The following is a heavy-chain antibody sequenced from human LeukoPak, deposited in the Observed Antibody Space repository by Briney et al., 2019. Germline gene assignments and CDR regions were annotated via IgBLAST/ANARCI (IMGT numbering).Heavy chain of an antibody. CDR3: ARVKGYCSGGSCINKNYYFDY. V-gene: IGHV1-69*02. J-gene: IGHJ4*02. D-gene: IGHD2-15*01. CDR2: IIPILGIA. CDR1: GGTFSSYT. Sequence: GASVKVSCKASGGTFSSYTISRVRQAPGQGLEWMGRIIPILGIANYAQKFQGRVTITADKSTSTAYMELSSLRSEDTAVYYCARVKGYCSGGSCINKNYYFDYWGQGTLVTVSS.